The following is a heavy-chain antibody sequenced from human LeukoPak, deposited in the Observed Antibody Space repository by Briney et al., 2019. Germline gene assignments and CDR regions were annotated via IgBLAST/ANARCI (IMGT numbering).Heavy chain of an antibody. CDR2: IYYSGNT. Sequence: SETLSLTCTVSGGSTSFYYWSWIRQPPGRGLEWIGYIYYSGNTNYNPSLKSPVSISIDTSKNQLSLKLNSVTAVDTAVYYCARDIGPSYYDYVWGSYRPTAFDYWGQGTLVTVSS. J-gene: IGHJ4*02. CDR3: ARDIGPSYYDYVWGSYRPTAFDY. V-gene: IGHV4-59*01. CDR1: GGSTSFYY. D-gene: IGHD3-16*02.